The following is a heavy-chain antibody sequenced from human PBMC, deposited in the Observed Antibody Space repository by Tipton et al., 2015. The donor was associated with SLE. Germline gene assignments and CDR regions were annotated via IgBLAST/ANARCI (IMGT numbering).Heavy chain of an antibody. D-gene: IGHD6-6*01. V-gene: IGHV4-38-2*02. CDR1: GSSISNGFH. CDR2: IYPSGDT. Sequence: TLSLTCTVSGSSISNGFHWGWIRQPPGKGLEWIGSIYPSGDTYYNPSLKSRVTISVDTSKSQFSLRLNSVTAADTAVYFCASASVNRIAARLGFHHYHGMLAWGQGTTVTVSS. CDR3: ASASVNRIAARLGFHHYHGMLA. J-gene: IGHJ6*02.